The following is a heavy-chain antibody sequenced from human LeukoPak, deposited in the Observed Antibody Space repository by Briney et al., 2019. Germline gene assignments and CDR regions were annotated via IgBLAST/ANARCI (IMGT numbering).Heavy chain of an antibody. CDR3: ARGGRLSYDSSGYSDY. D-gene: IGHD3-22*01. Sequence: ASVKVSCKASGYTFTSYYMHWVRQAPGQGLEWMGIINPSGGSTSYAQKFQGRVTMTRDMSTSTVYMELSSLRSEDTAMYYCARGGRLSYDSSGYSDYWGQGTLVTVSS. CDR2: INPSGGST. V-gene: IGHV1-46*01. CDR1: GYTFTSYY. J-gene: IGHJ4*02.